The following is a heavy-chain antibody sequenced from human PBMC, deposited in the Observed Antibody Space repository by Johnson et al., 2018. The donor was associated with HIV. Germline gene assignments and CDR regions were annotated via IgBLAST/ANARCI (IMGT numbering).Heavy chain of an antibody. CDR1: GFTFDDYG. D-gene: IGHD6-13*01. V-gene: IGHV3-20*04. Sequence: VQLVESGGGVVRPGGSLRLSCAASGFTFDDYGMSWVRQAPGKGLEWVSGIDWNGGRQGYVDSVKGRFTISRDNAKNSLYMEMNNLRAEDTALYYCARGRSAVSSSWYGAFDIWGQGTMVTVSS. CDR3: ARGRSAVSSSWYGAFDI. CDR2: IDWNGGRQ. J-gene: IGHJ3*02.